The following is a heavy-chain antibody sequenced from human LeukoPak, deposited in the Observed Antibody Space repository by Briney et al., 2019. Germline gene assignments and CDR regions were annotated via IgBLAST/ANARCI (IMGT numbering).Heavy chain of an antibody. CDR3: ARGRYSSSWLFDY. CDR2: IGSAGDT. Sequence: GGSLRLSCAASGFTFSSYDMHWVRQATGKGLEWVSAIGSAGDTYYPGSVKGRFTISRENAKNSLYLRMNSLRAGDTAVYYCARGRYSSSWLFDYWGQGTLVTVSS. J-gene: IGHJ4*02. CDR1: GFTFSSYD. D-gene: IGHD6-13*01. V-gene: IGHV3-13*01.